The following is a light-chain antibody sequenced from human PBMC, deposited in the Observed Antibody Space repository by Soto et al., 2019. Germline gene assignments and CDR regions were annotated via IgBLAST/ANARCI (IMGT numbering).Light chain of an antibody. Sequence: EIVLTQSPATLSLSPGERATLSCRASQSVSSYLDWYQQKPGQAPRLLIYDASNRATGIPARFSGSGSGTDFTLTISSLEPEDFAVYYCQQHSNWPPRTFGGGTKVEIK. V-gene: IGKV3-11*01. CDR3: QQHSNWPPRT. CDR2: DAS. J-gene: IGKJ4*02. CDR1: QSVSSY.